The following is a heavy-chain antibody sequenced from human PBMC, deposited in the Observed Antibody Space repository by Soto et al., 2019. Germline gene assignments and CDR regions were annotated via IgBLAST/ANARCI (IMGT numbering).Heavy chain of an antibody. CDR2: INPNSGGT. Sequence: ASVKVSCKASGYTFTGYYMHWVRQPPGQGREWMGWINPNSGGTNYAQKFHGWVTMTRDTSISTAYMELSRLRSDGTAVYYCASDGSSIAARPFYYYGMDVWGQGTTVTVSS. V-gene: IGHV1-2*04. J-gene: IGHJ6*02. CDR1: GYTFTGYY. D-gene: IGHD6-6*01. CDR3: ASDGSSIAARPFYYYGMDV.